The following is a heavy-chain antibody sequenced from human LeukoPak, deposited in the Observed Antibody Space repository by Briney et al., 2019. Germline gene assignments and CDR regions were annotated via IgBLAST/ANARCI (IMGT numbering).Heavy chain of an antibody. V-gene: IGHV1-3*02. CDR3: ARGAGEGSWLIDY. CDR2: SNGANGNT. Sequence: ASVKVSCKASGYTFTSNAMHRVRQAPGQRLEWMGCSNGANGNTEYSHEFQGRVTITRDTSARTVYMELSSLRSEDTAVYYCARGAGEGSWLIDYWGQGTLVIVSS. CDR1: GYTFTSNA. D-gene: IGHD3-16*01. J-gene: IGHJ4*02.